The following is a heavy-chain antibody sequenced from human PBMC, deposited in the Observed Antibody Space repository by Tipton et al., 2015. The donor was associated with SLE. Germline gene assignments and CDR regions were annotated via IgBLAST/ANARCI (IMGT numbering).Heavy chain of an antibody. D-gene: IGHD6-19*01. CDR3: ARGDSSQEFDY. Sequence: TLSLTCTVSGGSISSTSYYWAWIRQPPGKGLEWIGSIYYSGSTYYNPSLKSRVTISVDTSKNQFSLKLSSVTAADTAVYYCARGDSSQEFDYWGQGTLVTVSS. J-gene: IGHJ4*02. CDR1: GGSISSTSYY. CDR2: IYYSGST. V-gene: IGHV4-39*07.